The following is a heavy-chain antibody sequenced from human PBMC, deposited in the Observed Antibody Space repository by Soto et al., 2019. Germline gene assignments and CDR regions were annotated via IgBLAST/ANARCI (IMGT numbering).Heavy chain of an antibody. CDR1: GFTFSSYA. Sequence: SLRLSCAASGFTFSSYAMSWVRQAPGKGLEWVSAISGSGGSTYYADSVKGRFTISRDNSKNTLYLQMNSLRAEDTAVYYCAKCHYYDFWSGYSPQPNYYYGMDVWGQGTTVTVSS. D-gene: IGHD3-3*01. CDR2: ISGSGGST. CDR3: AKCHYYDFWSGYSPQPNYYYGMDV. J-gene: IGHJ6*02. V-gene: IGHV3-23*01.